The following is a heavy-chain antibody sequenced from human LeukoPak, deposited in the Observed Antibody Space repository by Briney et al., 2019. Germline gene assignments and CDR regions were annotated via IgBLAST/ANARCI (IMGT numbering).Heavy chain of an antibody. CDR2: ISYDGSNK. V-gene: IGHV3-30*18. CDR1: GFTFSSYG. J-gene: IGHJ4*02. D-gene: IGHD4-11*01. CDR3: AKEGAMTRYYFDY. Sequence: GGSLRLSCAASGFTFSSYGMHWVRQAPGKGLEWVAVISYDGSNKYYADSVEGRFTISRDNSKNTLYLQMNSLRAEDTAVYYCAKEGAMTRYYFDYWGQGTLVTVSS.